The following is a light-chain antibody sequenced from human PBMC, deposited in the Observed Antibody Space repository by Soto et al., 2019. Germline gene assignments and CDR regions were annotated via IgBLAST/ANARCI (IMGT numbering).Light chain of an antibody. CDR2: EVS. CDR3: CSYAGSSTYV. J-gene: IGLJ1*01. V-gene: IGLV2-23*02. CDR1: SSDVGSYNL. Sequence: QSALTQPASVSGSPGQSITISCTGTSSDVGSYNLVSWYRQHPGKAPKLMIYEVSKRPSGVSNCFSGSKSDNTASLTISGLQAEDEADYYCCSYAGSSTYVFGTGTKVTVL.